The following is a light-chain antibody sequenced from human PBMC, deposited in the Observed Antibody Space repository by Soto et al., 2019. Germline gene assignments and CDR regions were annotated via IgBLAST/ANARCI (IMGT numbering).Light chain of an antibody. Sequence: EIVLTQSPGTLSLSPGERATLSCRASQSVSSSYLAWYQQKPGQAPRLLIYGASSRATGIPDRFSGSGSGTEFTLTISRLEPEDFAVYYCQQYGSSSWTFGQGTRLEIK. J-gene: IGKJ5*01. CDR1: QSVSSSY. CDR2: GAS. CDR3: QQYGSSSWT. V-gene: IGKV3-20*01.